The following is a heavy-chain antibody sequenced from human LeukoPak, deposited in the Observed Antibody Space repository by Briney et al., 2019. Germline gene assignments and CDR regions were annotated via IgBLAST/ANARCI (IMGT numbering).Heavy chain of an antibody. CDR2: TYYRSKWYN. D-gene: IGHD1-14*01. Sequence: SQTLSLTCAVSGDSVSSNSAAWNWIRQSPSRGLEWLGRTYYRSKWYNDYAVSVKSRITINPDTSKNQFSLQLNSVTPEDTAVYYCVRDDGIGLDAFDVWSPXTXVTASS. CDR3: VRDDGIGLDAFDV. CDR1: GDSVSSNSAA. V-gene: IGHV6-1*01. J-gene: IGHJ3*01.